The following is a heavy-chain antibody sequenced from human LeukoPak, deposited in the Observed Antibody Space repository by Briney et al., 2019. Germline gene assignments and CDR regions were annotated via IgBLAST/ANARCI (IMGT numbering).Heavy chain of an antibody. J-gene: IGHJ6*03. CDR1: GYTLTELS. Sequence: ASVKVSCKVSGYTLTELSMHWVRQAPGKGLEWMGGFDPEDGETIYAQKFQGRVTMTRDMSTSTVYMELSSLRSEDTAVYYCASTPYYYYYYMDVWGKGTTVTVSS. D-gene: IGHD5/OR15-5a*01. V-gene: IGHV1-24*01. CDR3: ASTPYYYYYYMDV. CDR2: FDPEDGET.